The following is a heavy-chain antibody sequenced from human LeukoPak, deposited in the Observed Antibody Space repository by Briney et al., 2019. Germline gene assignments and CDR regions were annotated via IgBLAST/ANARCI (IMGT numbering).Heavy chain of an antibody. V-gene: IGHV4-38-2*02. CDR3: ASLVGYSHSLPPFDDWFDP. Sequence: SETLSLTCTVSGYSISSGYYWGWIRQPPGKGLEWIGSIYHSGSTYYNPSLKSRVTISVDKSKNQFSLKLTSVTAADTAVYYCASLVGYSHSLPPFDDWFDPWGQGTLVTVSS. J-gene: IGHJ5*02. D-gene: IGHD4-11*01. CDR2: IYHSGST. CDR1: GYSISSGYY.